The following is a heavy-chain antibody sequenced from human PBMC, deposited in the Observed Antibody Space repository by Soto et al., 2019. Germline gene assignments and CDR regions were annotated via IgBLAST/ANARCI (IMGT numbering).Heavy chain of an antibody. CDR2: ISGTGGTT. V-gene: IGHV3-23*01. D-gene: IGHD6-25*01. J-gene: IGHJ4*02. CDR3: AKFFVETGGSSGWPWSFHF. Sequence: GGSLRLSCAASGFTFSSYAMSWVRQAPGKGLEWVSAISGTGGTTYYADSVKGRFTISRDNSRNTLHLQMNSLRAEDTAIYYCAKFFVETGGSSGWPWSFHFWGQATLVTVSS. CDR1: GFTFSSYA.